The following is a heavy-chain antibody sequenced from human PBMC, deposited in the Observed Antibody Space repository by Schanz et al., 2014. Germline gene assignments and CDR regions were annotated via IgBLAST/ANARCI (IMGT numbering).Heavy chain of an antibody. CDR1: GFTFSSYA. Sequence: EVQLVESGGGLVQPGGSLRFSCAASGFTFSSYAMSWVRQAPGKGLEWVSAISGSGGSTYYADSVKGRFTISRDNSKNTLSLQLNSLRADDTAVYYCARVRTIYGSGAMGYWGQGTLVTVSS. CDR3: ARVRTIYGSGAMGY. V-gene: IGHV3-23*04. CDR2: ISGSGGST. J-gene: IGHJ4*02. D-gene: IGHD3-10*01.